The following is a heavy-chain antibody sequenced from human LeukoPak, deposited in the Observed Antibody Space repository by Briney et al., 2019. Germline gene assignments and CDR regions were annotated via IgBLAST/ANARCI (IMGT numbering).Heavy chain of an antibody. D-gene: IGHD6-19*01. CDR3: ARVLGSSATGYYFDY. CDR2: ISAYNGNT. Sequence: GASVMVSCKASGYTFTSYGISWVRQAPGQGLEWMGWISAYNGNTNYAQKLQGRVTMTTDTSTSTAYMELRSLRSDDTAVYYCARVLGSSATGYYFDYWGQGTLVTVSS. J-gene: IGHJ4*02. CDR1: GYTFTSYG. V-gene: IGHV1-18*01.